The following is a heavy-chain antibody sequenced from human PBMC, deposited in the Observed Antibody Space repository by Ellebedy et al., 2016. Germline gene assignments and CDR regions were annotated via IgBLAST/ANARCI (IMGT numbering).Heavy chain of an antibody. CDR2: ISGHGGST. CDR1: GFTFNDFA. D-gene: IGHD3-9*01. Sequence: GGSLRLSXSASGFTFNDFAMHWVRQAPGKGLEYVSGISGHGGSTDYADSVKGRFTISRDDSKNTLYLQMNNLRGEDTAVYYCTKGRERYFDLSEYWGQGTLVTVSS. V-gene: IGHV3-64*04. J-gene: IGHJ4*02. CDR3: TKGRERYFDLSEY.